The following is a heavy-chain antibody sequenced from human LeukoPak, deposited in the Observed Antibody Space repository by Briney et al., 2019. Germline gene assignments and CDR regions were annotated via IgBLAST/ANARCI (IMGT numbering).Heavy chain of an antibody. Sequence: GRSLRLSRAASVFPFSTYAISGVRQAPAKGREWVSAISGSGGSRYYADSVKGRFTIYRENSKNTLYLQMTSLRAEETAVYYCAKDPRRYGDPYPGVYWGEGTLVAVSS. CDR2: ISGSGGSR. CDR3: AKDPRRYGDPYPGVY. J-gene: IGHJ4*02. V-gene: IGHV3-23*01. CDR1: VFPFSTYA. D-gene: IGHD4-17*01.